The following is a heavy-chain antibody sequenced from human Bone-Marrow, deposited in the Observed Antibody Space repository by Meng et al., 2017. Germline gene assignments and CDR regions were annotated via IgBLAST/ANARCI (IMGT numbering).Heavy chain of an antibody. V-gene: IGHV4-34*01. CDR3: ARVAYRWGGDCSYFDY. J-gene: IGHJ4*02. CDR2: INHSGST. D-gene: IGHD2-21*02. Sequence: QVQVQQWGAGLLKPSETLSLTCAFYGGSFSVYDWSWIRQPPGKGLEWIGEINHSGSTNYNPSLKSRVTISVDTSKNQFSLKLSSVTAADTAVYYCARVAYRWGGDCSYFDYWGQGTLVTVSS. CDR1: GGSFSVYD.